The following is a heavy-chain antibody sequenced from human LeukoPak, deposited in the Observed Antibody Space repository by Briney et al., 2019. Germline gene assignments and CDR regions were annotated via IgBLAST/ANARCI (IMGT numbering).Heavy chain of an antibody. CDR2: INPNSGGT. CDR1: GYTFTSYY. CDR3: ARRQIVVVPTDAFDI. D-gene: IGHD2-2*01. Sequence: ASVKVSCKASGYTFTSYYMHWVRQAPGQGLEWMGWINPNSGGTNYAQKFQGRVTMTRDTSISTAYMELSRLRSDDTAVYYCARRQIVVVPTDAFDIWGQGTMVTVSS. J-gene: IGHJ3*02. V-gene: IGHV1-2*02.